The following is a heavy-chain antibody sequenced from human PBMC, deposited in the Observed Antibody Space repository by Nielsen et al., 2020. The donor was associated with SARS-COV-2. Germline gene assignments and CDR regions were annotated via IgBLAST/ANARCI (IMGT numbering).Heavy chain of an antibody. V-gene: IGHV3-48*03. Sequence: VRQMPGKGLEWVSYISSSGSTIYYADSVKGRFTISRDNAKNSLYLQMNSLRAEDTAVYYCARPANDFWSGYYAGSYYYYGMDVWGQGTTVTVSS. D-gene: IGHD3-3*01. J-gene: IGHJ6*02. CDR3: ARPANDFWSGYYAGSYYYYGMDV. CDR2: ISSSGSTI.